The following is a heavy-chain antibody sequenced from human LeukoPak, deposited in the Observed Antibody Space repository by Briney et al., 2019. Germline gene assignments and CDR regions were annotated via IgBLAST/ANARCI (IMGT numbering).Heavy chain of an antibody. Sequence: ESLKISCKGSGYSFTTYWIAWVRQMPGRGLEWMGIISPDDSEIRYSPSFRGQVTISADKSTSTAYLQWSRLKASDTAIYYCARHEGSGSYYSYWGQGTLVTVSS. D-gene: IGHD1-26*01. V-gene: IGHV5-51*01. CDR2: ISPDDSEI. CDR3: ARHEGSGSYYSY. J-gene: IGHJ4*02. CDR1: GYSFTTYW.